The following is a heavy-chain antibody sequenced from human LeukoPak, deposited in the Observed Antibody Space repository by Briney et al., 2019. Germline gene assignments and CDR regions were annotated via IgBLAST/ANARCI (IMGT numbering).Heavy chain of an antibody. CDR3: AKDSAEYCSSTSCSWFDY. Sequence: GGSLRLSCAASGFTFSSYAMSWVRQAPGKGLELVSAISGSGGSTYYADSVKGRFTISRDNSKNTLYLQMNSLRAEDTAVYYCAKDSAEYCSSTSCSWFDYWGQGTLVTVSS. J-gene: IGHJ4*02. V-gene: IGHV3-23*01. D-gene: IGHD2-2*01. CDR1: GFTFSSYA. CDR2: ISGSGGST.